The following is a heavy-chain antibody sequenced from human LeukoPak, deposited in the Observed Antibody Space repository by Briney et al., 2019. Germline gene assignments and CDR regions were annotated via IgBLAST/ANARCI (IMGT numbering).Heavy chain of an antibody. CDR1: GFTSSSYA. CDR3: AKGKGYSAWYYFDY. J-gene: IGHJ4*02. CDR2: ISGSGAST. V-gene: IGHV3-23*01. D-gene: IGHD6-19*01. Sequence: QPGGSLRLSCASSGFTSSSYAATWFRQAPGKGLEWVSSISGSGASTYYADSVKGRFTISRDNSKNTLYLQMNSLRAEDTAVYYCAKGKGYSAWYYFDYWGQGTLVTVSS.